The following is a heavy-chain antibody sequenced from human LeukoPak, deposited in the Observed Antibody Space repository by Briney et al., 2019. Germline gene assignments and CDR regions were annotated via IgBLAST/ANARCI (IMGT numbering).Heavy chain of an antibody. CDR3: AREYAGSMSRWFDP. CDR2: IHSSGST. Sequence: SETLSLTCTVSGGSLSSYYWSWIRQPAGKGLEWIGRIHSSGSTNQNPSLKSRVTMSVDTSKNQFSLKLSSVTAADTAVYYCAREYAGSMSRWFDPWGQGTLVTVSS. CDR1: GGSLSSYY. J-gene: IGHJ5*02. V-gene: IGHV4-4*07. D-gene: IGHD3-10*01.